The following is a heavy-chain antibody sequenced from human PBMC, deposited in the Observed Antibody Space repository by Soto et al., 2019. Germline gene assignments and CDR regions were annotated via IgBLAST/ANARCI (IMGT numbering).Heavy chain of an antibody. V-gene: IGHV4-30-4*01. Sequence: QLQESGPGLVKPSQTLSLTCTVSGDSISSGDNYWCWIRQPPGKGLECIGYIYYIGRSYYKPSLQLRVTVSVDTPKNQFSLTVTSVTAADTGVYYCARGGGFGSWGRGTLVTVSS. D-gene: IGHD3-16*01. J-gene: IGHJ4*02. CDR1: GDSISSGDNY. CDR2: IYYIGRS. CDR3: ARGGGFGS.